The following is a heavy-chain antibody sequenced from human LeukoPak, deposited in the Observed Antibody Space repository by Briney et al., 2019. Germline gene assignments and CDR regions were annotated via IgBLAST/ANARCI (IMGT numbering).Heavy chain of an antibody. V-gene: IGHV3-30*18. D-gene: IGHD6-13*01. CDR1: GFTFSSYG. J-gene: IGHJ4*02. CDR2: ISYDGSNK. CDR3: AKDLGVAAAGGY. Sequence: GGSLRLSCAASGFTFSSYGMHWVRQAPGEGLEWVAVISYDGSNKYYADSVKGRFTISRDNSKNTLYLQMNSLRAEDTAVYYCAKDLGVAAAGGYWGQGTLVTVSS.